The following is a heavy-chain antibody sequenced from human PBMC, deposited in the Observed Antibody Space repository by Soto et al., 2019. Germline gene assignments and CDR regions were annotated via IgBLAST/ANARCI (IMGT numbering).Heavy chain of an antibody. Sequence: LRLSCAASGFTFSSYSMNWVRQAPGKGLEWVSSISSSSSYIYYADSVKGRFTISRDNAKNSLYLQMNSLRAEDTAVYYCARVMYSSSPGDYYYYYGMDVWGQGTTVTVSS. J-gene: IGHJ6*02. CDR2: ISSSSSYI. CDR3: ARVMYSSSPGDYYYYYGMDV. V-gene: IGHV3-21*01. CDR1: GFTFSSYS. D-gene: IGHD6-6*01.